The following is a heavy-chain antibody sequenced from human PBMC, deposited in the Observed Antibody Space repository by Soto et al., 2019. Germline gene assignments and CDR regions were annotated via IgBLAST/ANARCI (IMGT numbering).Heavy chain of an antibody. J-gene: IGHJ6*01. V-gene: IGHV4-39*01. D-gene: IGHD5-18*01. Sequence: QPPGKGLEWIGSIYYSGSAYYTPSLKSRVTISVDTSKKQFSLKLSSVTAAVFFVYEYAGIRGVTSVSEFRG. CDR2: IYYSGSA. CDR3: AGIRGVTSVSEF.